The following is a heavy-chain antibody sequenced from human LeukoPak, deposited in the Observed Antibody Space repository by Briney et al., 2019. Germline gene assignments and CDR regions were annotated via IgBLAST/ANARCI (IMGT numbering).Heavy chain of an antibody. D-gene: IGHD5-18*01. V-gene: IGHV1-3*01. J-gene: IGHJ4*02. CDR1: GYTFTSYY. Sequence: ASVKVSCKASGYTFTSYYMHWVRQAPGQGREWMGWINAGNGNTKYSQKFQGRVTITRDTSASTAYMELSSLRSEDTAVYYCAREGRTAMVLTYWGQGTLVTVSS. CDR3: AREGRTAMVLTY. CDR2: INAGNGNT.